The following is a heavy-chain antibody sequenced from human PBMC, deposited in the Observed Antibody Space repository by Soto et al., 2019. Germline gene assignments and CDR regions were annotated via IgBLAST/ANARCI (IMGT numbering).Heavy chain of an antibody. J-gene: IGHJ5*02. V-gene: IGHV4-4*07. CDR3: ARRRQLMVYAIWWFDP. D-gene: IGHD2-8*01. Sequence: SETLSLTCTVSGASISGFYWSWIRKSAGKGLEWIGRIYATGTTDYNPSLKSRVMMSVDTSKKQFSLKLRSVTAADTAVYYCARRRQLMVYAIWWFDPWGQGTLVTVSS. CDR2: IYATGTT. CDR1: GASISGFY.